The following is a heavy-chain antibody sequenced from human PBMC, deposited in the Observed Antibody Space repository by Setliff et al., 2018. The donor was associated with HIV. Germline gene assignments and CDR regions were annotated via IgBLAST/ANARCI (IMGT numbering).Heavy chain of an antibody. J-gene: IGHJ4*02. CDR2: IYYNGNT. CDR3: APPHHKYGFL. V-gene: IGHV4-39*06. D-gene: IGHD3-10*01. CDR1: GAPISSNSYY. Sequence: SETLSLTCSVSGAPISSNSYYWGWIRQPPGKGLEWVGSIYYNGNTFYNHSLQSRVTISLDTSKNQFPLELRSVTAAATALYYCAPPHHKYGFLWGQGTLVTVSS.